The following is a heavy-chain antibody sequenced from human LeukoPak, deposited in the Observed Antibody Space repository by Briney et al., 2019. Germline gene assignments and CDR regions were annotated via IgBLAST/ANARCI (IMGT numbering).Heavy chain of an antibody. V-gene: IGHV3-9*01. D-gene: IGHD6-13*01. Sequence: GRSLRLSCAASGFTFDDYAMHWVRQAPGKGLEWVSGISWNSGSIGYADSVKGRFTISRDNAKNSLYLQMNSLRAEDTALCYCAKDTSETAAGGGYYYGMDVWGQGTTVTVSS. J-gene: IGHJ6*02. CDR2: ISWNSGSI. CDR3: AKDTSETAAGGGYYYGMDV. CDR1: GFTFDDYA.